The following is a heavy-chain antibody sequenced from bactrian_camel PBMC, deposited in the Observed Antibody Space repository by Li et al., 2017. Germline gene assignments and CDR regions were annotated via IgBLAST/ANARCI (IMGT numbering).Heavy chain of an antibody. D-gene: IGHD6*01. V-gene: IGHV3S40*01. CDR2: INRGGSTT. J-gene: IGHJ6*01. CDR3: VSLAAGLLPS. CDR1: GFSFGSYA. Sequence: VQLVESGGGVVQAGGSLRLSCAGSGFSFGSYAMGWVRQAPGKGLEWVSAINRGGSTTYYADSVKGRFTISRDNAKKKGYLQMNSLKPEDTAVYYCVSLAAGLLPSWGQGTQVTVS.